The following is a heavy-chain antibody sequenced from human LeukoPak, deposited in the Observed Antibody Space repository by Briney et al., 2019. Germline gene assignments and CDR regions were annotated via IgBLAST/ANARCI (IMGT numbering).Heavy chain of an antibody. CDR2: INPSAGST. CDR3: ARHFDSITTAGNAEYFHH. Sequence: ASVKVSCKASGYTFSSYYMHWVRQVPGQGLEWMGIINPSAGSTRYAQKFQGRVTLTRDTSTSTVYMELSSLRSEDTAVYYCARHFDSITTAGNAEYFHHWGQGTLVTVSS. V-gene: IGHV1-46*01. D-gene: IGHD6-13*01. CDR1: GYTFSSYY. J-gene: IGHJ1*01.